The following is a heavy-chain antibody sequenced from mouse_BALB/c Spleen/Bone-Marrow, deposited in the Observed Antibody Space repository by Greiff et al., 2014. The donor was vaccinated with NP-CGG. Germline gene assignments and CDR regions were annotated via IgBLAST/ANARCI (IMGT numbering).Heavy chain of an antibody. CDR1: GFNIKDTY. D-gene: IGHD2-14*01. CDR2: IDPANGNT. J-gene: IGHJ2*01. CDR3: ARYRLGSYFDY. Sequence: VQLKESGAELVKPGASVKLSCTASGFNIKDTYIHWVKQRPEQGLEWIGRIDPANGNTKYDPKFQGKATITADTSSNTDYLQLSSLTSEDSAVYYCARYRLGSYFDYWGQGTTLTVSS. V-gene: IGHV14-3*02.